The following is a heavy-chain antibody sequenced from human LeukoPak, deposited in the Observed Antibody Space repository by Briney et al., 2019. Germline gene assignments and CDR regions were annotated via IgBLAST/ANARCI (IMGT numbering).Heavy chain of an antibody. Sequence: SETLSLTCTVSGGSISNYYWSWIRQPPGKGLEWIGYIYYSGSTNYNPSLKSRVIISVDTSKNQFSLKLSSVTAADTAVYYCARGRGYYYDSSGYIYFDYWGQGTLVTVSS. CDR3: ARGRGYYYDSSGYIYFDY. J-gene: IGHJ4*02. CDR1: GGSISNYY. V-gene: IGHV4-59*12. CDR2: IYYSGST. D-gene: IGHD3-22*01.